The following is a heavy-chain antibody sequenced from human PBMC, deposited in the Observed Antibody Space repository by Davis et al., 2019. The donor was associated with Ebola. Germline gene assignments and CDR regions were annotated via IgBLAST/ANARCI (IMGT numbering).Heavy chain of an antibody. V-gene: IGHV3-23*01. J-gene: IGHJ3*02. Sequence: GESLKLSCAASGFTFSNYAMSWVRQAPGKGLEWVSSISGSGGSIYYADSVKGRFTISRDYAKNTLYLQMNSLGVEDTAVYYCAKDETDLSQYLVKGDAFDIWGQGTMVTVSS. CDR2: ISGSGGSI. CDR1: GFTFSNYA. D-gene: IGHD6-13*01. CDR3: AKDETDLSQYLVKGDAFDI.